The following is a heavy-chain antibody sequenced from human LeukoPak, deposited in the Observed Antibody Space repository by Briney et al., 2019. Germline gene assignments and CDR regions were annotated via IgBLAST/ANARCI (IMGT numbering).Heavy chain of an antibody. V-gene: IGHV1-2*02. CDR1: GYTFTDYY. CDR3: ATLGATSFDY. CDR2: IVPNSGGT. D-gene: IGHD1-26*01. Sequence: ASVKVSCKTSGYTFTDYYIHWVRQAPGQGREWMGLIVPNSGGTKYAQKFQGRVTMTRDTSIITAYMELSRLRYDDTAVYYCATLGATSFDYWGQGALVTVSS. J-gene: IGHJ4*02.